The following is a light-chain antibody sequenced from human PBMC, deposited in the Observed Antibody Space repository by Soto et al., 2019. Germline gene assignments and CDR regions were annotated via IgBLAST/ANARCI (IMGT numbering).Light chain of an antibody. Sequence: DIQITQSPSTLSSSVRERFTITCRASQSISSWLAWYQQKPGKAPKLLIYDASSLESGVPSRFSGSGSGTEFTLTISSLQPDDFATYYCQQSWTFGQGTKVDIK. CDR1: QSISSW. CDR2: DAS. V-gene: IGKV1-5*01. CDR3: QQSWT. J-gene: IGKJ1*01.